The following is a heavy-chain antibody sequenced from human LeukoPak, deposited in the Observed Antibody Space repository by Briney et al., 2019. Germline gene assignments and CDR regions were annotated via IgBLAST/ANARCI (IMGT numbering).Heavy chain of an antibody. J-gene: IGHJ6*04. CDR3: AELGITMIGGV. CDR1: GFTFSNYE. Sequence: TGGSLRLSCAASGFTFSNYEMNWVRQTPGKGLEWVSYISSSGNTRYYVDSVKGRFTISRDNAKNSLYLQMNSLRAEDTAVYYCAELGITMIGGVWGKGTTVTISS. V-gene: IGHV3-48*03. CDR2: ISSSGNTR. D-gene: IGHD3-10*02.